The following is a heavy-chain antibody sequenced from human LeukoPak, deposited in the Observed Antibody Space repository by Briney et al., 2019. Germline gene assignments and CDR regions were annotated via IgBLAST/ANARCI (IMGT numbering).Heavy chain of an antibody. Sequence: PGGSLRLSCAASGFTFSSYSMNWVRQAPGKGLEWVSHITASGTAMFYADSVKGRFTISRDNAKNSLYLQMKRLKDEDTAVYYRASSGSYRFDYWGQGTLVTVSS. J-gene: IGHJ4*02. CDR3: ASSGSYRFDY. D-gene: IGHD1-26*01. CDR1: GFTFSSYS. V-gene: IGHV3-48*02. CDR2: ITASGTAM.